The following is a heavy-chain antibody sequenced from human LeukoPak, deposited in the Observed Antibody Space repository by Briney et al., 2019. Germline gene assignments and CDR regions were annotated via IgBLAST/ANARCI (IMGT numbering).Heavy chain of an antibody. J-gene: IGHJ4*02. CDR3: AREVRGASHFDY. CDR1: GGSISSSSYY. CDR2: IYYSGST. Sequence: SETLSLTCTVSGGSISSSSYYWGWIRQPPGKGLEWIGSIYYSGSTYYNPSLKSRVTISVDTSKNQFSLKLSSVTAADTAVYYCAREVRGASHFDYWGQGTLVTVSS. D-gene: IGHD3-10*01. V-gene: IGHV4-39*07.